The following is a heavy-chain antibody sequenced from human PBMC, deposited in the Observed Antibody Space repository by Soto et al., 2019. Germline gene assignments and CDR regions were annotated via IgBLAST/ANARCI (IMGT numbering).Heavy chain of an antibody. J-gene: IGHJ2*01. CDR3: ARSSGGGVGGPAVYWYFDL. V-gene: IGHV1-69*12. Sequence: QVQLVQSGTEMKKPGSSVKVACKASGGTFSNDAISWVRQAPGKGLEWMGGITPIFGTANYPQKFEGRVTITAAESTSTAYMELSRLRYEDTAVYSCARSSGGGVGGPAVYWYFDLWGRGTLVTVSS. D-gene: IGHD3-3*01. CDR2: ITPIFGTA. CDR1: GGTFSNDA.